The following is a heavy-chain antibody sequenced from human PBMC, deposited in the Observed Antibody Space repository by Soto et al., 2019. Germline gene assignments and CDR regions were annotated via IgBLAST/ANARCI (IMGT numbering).Heavy chain of an antibody. Sequence: QVQLQESGPGLVKPSETLSLTCNVSGGAITSDFWSWIRQPPGKGLEWIGYVYYSGAADYNPSLKPRVTISIATSKTQFSLRLASATAADTGVYYCARDHGSYPNTWGQGILVTVS. J-gene: IGHJ3*01. V-gene: IGHV4-59*01. CDR2: VYYSGAA. D-gene: IGHD3-16*02. CDR1: GGAITSDF. CDR3: ARDHGSYPNT.